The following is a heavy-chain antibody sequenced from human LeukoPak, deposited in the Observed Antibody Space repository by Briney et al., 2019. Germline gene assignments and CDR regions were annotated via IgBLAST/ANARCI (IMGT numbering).Heavy chain of an antibody. V-gene: IGHV4-39*07. Sequence: PSETLSLTCTVSGGSIYTGDYYWAWIRQPPGEALEWIGSLFYSGNMYYSPSLKSRVTMSVVTSKNQFSLNLSSVTAADTAVYYCARENIVSTRDFDFWGQGAQVTVSS. CDR2: LFYSGNM. CDR1: GGSIYTGDYY. D-gene: IGHD5/OR15-5a*01. CDR3: ARENIVSTRDFDF. J-gene: IGHJ4*02.